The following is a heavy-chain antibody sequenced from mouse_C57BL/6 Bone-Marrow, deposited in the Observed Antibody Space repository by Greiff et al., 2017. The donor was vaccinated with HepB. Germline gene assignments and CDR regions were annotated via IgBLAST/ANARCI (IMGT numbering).Heavy chain of an antibody. Sequence: LVESGPELVKPGASVKISCKASGYAFSSSWMNWVKQRPGKGLEWIGRIYPGDGDTNYNGKFKGKATLTADKSSSTAYMQLSSLTSEDSAVYFCARKDHYYGSLDYWGQGTTLTVSS. CDR2: IYPGDGDT. D-gene: IGHD1-1*01. CDR1: GYAFSSSW. J-gene: IGHJ2*01. CDR3: ARKDHYYGSLDY. V-gene: IGHV1-82*01.